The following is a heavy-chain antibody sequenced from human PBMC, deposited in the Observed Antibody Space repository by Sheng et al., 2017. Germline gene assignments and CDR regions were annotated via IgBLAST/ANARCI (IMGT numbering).Heavy chain of an antibody. D-gene: IGHD1-26*01. CDR1: GFTFSNYA. Sequence: QVQLVESGGGVVPPGRSLRLSCAASGFTFSNYAMHWVRQAPGKGLEWVALIWYDGSNKDYLDSVKGRFTISRDNSENTLYLHMNSLRAEDTAVYYCARPNTGRYFWSFDYWGQGTLVTVSS. V-gene: IGHV3-33*01. CDR2: IWYDGSNK. J-gene: IGHJ4*02. CDR3: ARPNTGRYFWSFDY.